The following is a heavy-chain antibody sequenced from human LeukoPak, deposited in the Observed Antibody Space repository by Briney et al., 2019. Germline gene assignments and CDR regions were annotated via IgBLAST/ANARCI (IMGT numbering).Heavy chain of an antibody. J-gene: IGHJ3*02. CDR2: ISSSGSTI. D-gene: IGHD4-17*01. CDR3: ATNYQAGNYGDFDAFDI. Sequence: GGSLRLSCAASGFTFSSYEMNWVRQAPGKGLEWVSYISSSGSTIYYADSVKGRFTISRDNAKNSLYLQMNSLRAEDTAVYYCATNYQAGNYGDFDAFDIWGQGTMVTVSS. CDR1: GFTFSSYE. V-gene: IGHV3-48*03.